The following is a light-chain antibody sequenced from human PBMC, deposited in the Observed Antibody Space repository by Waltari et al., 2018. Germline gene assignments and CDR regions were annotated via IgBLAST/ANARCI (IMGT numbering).Light chain of an antibody. Sequence: QLVVTQSPSPSAPLGASVKLTCTLSSGHSSNVIAWLQQRPEKGPRYLMKVNSDGSHSKGDEIPDRFSGSSSGAERYLTISSLQSDDEADYDCETGGHGTWVFGGGTKLTVL. V-gene: IGLV4-69*01. CDR1: SGHSSNV. CDR3: ETGGHGTWV. J-gene: IGLJ3*02. CDR2: VNSDGSH.